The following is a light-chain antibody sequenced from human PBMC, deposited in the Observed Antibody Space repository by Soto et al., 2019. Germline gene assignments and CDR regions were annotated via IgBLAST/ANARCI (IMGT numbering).Light chain of an antibody. CDR2: GAS. CDR3: QQYNNWPWT. CDR1: QSVSSN. V-gene: IGKV3-15*01. J-gene: IGKJ1*01. Sequence: EIVMTQSPATLSVSTGESAPLSCRASQSVSSNLAWYQQKPGQAPRLLIYGASTRATGFPARFSGSGSGTDFTLTISSLQSEDFAVYYCQQYNNWPWTFGQGTKVDI.